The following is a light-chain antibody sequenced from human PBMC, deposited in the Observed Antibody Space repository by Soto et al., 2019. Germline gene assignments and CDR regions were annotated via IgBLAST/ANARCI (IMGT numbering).Light chain of an antibody. CDR3: QHYGTSTRT. J-gene: IGKJ1*01. V-gene: IGKV3-20*01. Sequence: EIVLTQSPGTLSSSPGESATLSCRATQSVSATYLTWYQQKPGQAPRLLIYAASSRATDIPDRFSGSGSGTDFTLAISRLEPEDFAVYWCQHYGTSTRTFGQGTKV. CDR2: AAS. CDR1: QSVSATY.